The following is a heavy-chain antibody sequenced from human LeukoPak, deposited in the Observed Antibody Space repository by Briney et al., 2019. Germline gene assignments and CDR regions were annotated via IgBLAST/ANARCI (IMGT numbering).Heavy chain of an antibody. Sequence: GESLKISCKGSGYSFTSYWIGWVRQMPGKGLEWMGIIYPGDSDTRYSPSFQGQVTISADKSISTAYLQWSSLKASDTAVYYCARRWSYPPNKDAFDIWGQGTMVTASS. D-gene: IGHD1-26*01. J-gene: IGHJ3*02. CDR1: GYSFTSYW. CDR2: IYPGDSDT. CDR3: ARRWSYPPNKDAFDI. V-gene: IGHV5-51*01.